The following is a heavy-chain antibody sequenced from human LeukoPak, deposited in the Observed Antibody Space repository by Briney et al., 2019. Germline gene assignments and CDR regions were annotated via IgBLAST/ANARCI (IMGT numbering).Heavy chain of an antibody. D-gene: IGHD4-17*01. CDR1: GGSISSYY. CDR3: ARLVTTRFRFDP. Sequence: SETLSLTCTVSGGSISSYYWSWIRQPPGKGLEWIGYIYYSGSTNYTPSLKSRVTISVDTSKNQFSLKLSSVTAADTAVYYCARLVTTRFRFDPWGQGTLVTVSS. V-gene: IGHV4-59*08. J-gene: IGHJ5*02. CDR2: IYYSGST.